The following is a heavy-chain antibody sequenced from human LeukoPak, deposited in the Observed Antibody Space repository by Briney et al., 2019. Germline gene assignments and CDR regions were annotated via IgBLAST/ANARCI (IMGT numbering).Heavy chain of an antibody. V-gene: IGHV5-51*01. CDR1: GYSFTSYW. CDR2: IYPGDSDT. D-gene: IGHD6-13*01. J-gene: IGHJ4*02. CDR3: ASLDRLRYSSSWYYFDY. Sequence: GESLKISCKGSGYSFTSYWIGWVRQMPGKGLEWMGIIYPGDSDTRYSPSFQGQVTISADKSISTAYLQWSSLKASDTAMYYCASLDRLRYSSSWYYFDYWGQGTLVTVSS.